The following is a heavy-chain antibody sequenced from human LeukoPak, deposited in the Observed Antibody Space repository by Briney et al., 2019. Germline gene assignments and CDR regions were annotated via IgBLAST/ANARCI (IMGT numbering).Heavy chain of an antibody. CDR2: IKQDGSEK. CDR1: GFTFSSYW. V-gene: IGHV3-7*01. D-gene: IGHD1-26*01. J-gene: IGHJ4*02. Sequence: PGGPLRLSCAASGFTFSSYWMSWVRQAPGKGLEWVANIKQDGSEKYYVDSVKGRFTISRDNAKNSLYLQMNSLRAEDTAVYYCARDLVGATLTTWYALGYWGQGTLVTVSS. CDR3: ARDLVGATLTTWYALGY.